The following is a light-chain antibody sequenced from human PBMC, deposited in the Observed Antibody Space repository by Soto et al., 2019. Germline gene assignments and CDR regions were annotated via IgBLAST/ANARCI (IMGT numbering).Light chain of an antibody. CDR3: QHYNRYSPYT. CDR2: TAS. CDR1: QSISTW. J-gene: IGKJ2*01. Sequence: DIQMTQFPSTLSASIGDRVTITCRASQSISTWLAWYQQKAGKAPKLLIYTASSLETGVPSRFSGSRSGTEFTLTISSLQPDDFATYYCQHYNRYSPYTFGQGTRLEIK. V-gene: IGKV1-5*03.